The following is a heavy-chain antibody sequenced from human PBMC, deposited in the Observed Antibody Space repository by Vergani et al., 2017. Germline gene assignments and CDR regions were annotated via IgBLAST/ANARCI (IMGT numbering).Heavy chain of an antibody. Sequence: QVQLVESGGGVVQPGRSLRLSCAASGFTFSSYGMHWVRQAPGKGLEWVAVISYDGSNKYYADSVKGRFTISRDNSKNTLYLQMNRLRAEDTAVYYCAKADYCSSTSCYKYVNFDYWSQGTLVTVYS. CDR1: GFTFSSYG. V-gene: IGHV3-30*18. J-gene: IGHJ4*02. CDR2: ISYDGSNK. D-gene: IGHD2-2*02. CDR3: AKADYCSSTSCYKYVNFDY.